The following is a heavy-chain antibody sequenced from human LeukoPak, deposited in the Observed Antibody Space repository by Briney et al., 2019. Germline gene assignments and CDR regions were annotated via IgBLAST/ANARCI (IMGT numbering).Heavy chain of an antibody. CDR2: MFSGGST. D-gene: IGHD3-22*01. CDR3: ALYYRTVPN. Sequence: GGSLRLSCVVSGFTVSSNYMSWVRQAPGKGLEWVSLMFSGGSTYYADSVKGRFTISRDNSKNTLYPQMNSLRAEDTAVYYCALYYRTVPNWGQGTLVTVSS. CDR1: GFTVSSNY. V-gene: IGHV3-53*01. J-gene: IGHJ4*02.